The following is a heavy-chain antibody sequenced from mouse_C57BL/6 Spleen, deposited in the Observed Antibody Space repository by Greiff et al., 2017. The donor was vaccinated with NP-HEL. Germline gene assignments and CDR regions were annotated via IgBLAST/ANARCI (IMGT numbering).Heavy chain of an antibody. CDR2: IYPGNSDT. J-gene: IGHJ1*03. CDR1: GYTFTSYW. CDR3: TRTFTTVVATHYWYFDV. D-gene: IGHD1-1*01. V-gene: IGHV1-5*01. Sequence: VQLQQSGTVLARPGASVKMSCKTSGYTFTSYWMHWVKQRPGQGLEWIGAIYPGNSDTSYNQKFKGKAKLTAVTSASTAYMELSSLTNEDSAVYYCTRTFTTVVATHYWYFDVWGTGTTVTVSS.